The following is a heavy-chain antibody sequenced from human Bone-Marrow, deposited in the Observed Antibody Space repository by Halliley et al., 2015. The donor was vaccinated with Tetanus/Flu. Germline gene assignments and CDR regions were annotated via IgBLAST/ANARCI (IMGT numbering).Heavy chain of an antibody. V-gene: IGHV4-59*01. D-gene: IGHD6-13*01. CDR3: ASPGIEGNNTAAFDV. J-gene: IGHJ3*01. CDR2: IQHSGDN. Sequence: GYIQHSGDNKHNPSLKSRVTVSGDTSKNQFSLRRSSVTAAATGVYYCASPGIEGNNTAAFDVWGQGTMVTVSS.